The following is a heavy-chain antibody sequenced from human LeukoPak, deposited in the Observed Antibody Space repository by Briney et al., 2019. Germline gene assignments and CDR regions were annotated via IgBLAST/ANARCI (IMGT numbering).Heavy chain of an antibody. CDR2: ISSSGGTT. V-gene: IGHV3-23*01. Sequence: GGSLRLSCAASGFTFSTYAVNWIRQAPGKGLEWVSAISSSGGTTYYADSVKGRFSISRDNSKNTLYLRMNSLRAEDTAIYYCAKDRNACPTNFDSWGQGTLVTVSA. CDR3: AKDRNACPTNFDS. J-gene: IGHJ4*02. CDR1: GFTFSTYA. D-gene: IGHD5-24*01.